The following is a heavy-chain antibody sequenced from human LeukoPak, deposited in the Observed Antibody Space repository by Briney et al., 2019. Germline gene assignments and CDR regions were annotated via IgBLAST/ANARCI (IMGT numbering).Heavy chain of an antibody. CDR3: ARGNIVVVIAATRFDP. V-gene: IGHV4-34*01. CDR2: INHSGST. CDR1: GGSFSGYY. J-gene: IGHJ5*02. D-gene: IGHD2-15*01. Sequence: PSETLSLTCAVYGGSFSGYYWSRIRQPPGKGLEWIGEINHSGSTNYNPSLKSRVTISVDTSKNQFSLQLSSVTAADTAVYYCARGNIVVVIAATRFDPWGQGTLVTVSP.